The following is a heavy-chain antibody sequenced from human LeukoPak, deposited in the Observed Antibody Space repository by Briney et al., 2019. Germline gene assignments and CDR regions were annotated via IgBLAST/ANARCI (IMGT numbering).Heavy chain of an antibody. J-gene: IGHJ6*03. CDR1: GGSFSGYY. CDR3: ARDRRSDYYYMDV. CDR2: INHSGST. V-gene: IGHV4-34*01. Sequence: SETLSLTCAVYGGSFSGYYWSWIRQPPGKGLEWIGEINHSGSTNYNPSLKSRVTISVDTSKNQFSLKLSSVTAADTAVYYCARDRRSDYYYMDVWGKGTTVTVSS.